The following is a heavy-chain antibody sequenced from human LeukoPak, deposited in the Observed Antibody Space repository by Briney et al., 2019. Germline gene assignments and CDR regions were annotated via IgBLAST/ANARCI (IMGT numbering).Heavy chain of an antibody. CDR2: IYASGST. V-gene: IGHV4-61*02. D-gene: IGHD2-2*01. J-gene: IGHJ4*02. Sequence: SETLSLTCTVSGGSISSGSYYWSWIRQPAGKGLEWIGRIYASGSTNYNPSFKSRVTISVDTSKNQFSLKLSSVTAADTAVYYCARALIGYCSSAICYGGFYFDYWGQGTLVTVSS. CDR1: GGSISSGSYY. CDR3: ARALIGYCSSAICYGGFYFDY.